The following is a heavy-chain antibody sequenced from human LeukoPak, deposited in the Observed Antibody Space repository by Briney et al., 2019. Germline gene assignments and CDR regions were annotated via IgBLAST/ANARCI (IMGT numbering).Heavy chain of an antibody. Sequence: SETLSLNCAVYGGSFSGYYWSWIRQPPGKGLEWIGEINHSGSTNYNPSLKSRVTISVDTSKNQFSLKLSSVTAADTAVYYCARDWVRAGDHYDILTGNTTNWFDPWGQGTLVTVSS. V-gene: IGHV4-34*01. D-gene: IGHD3-9*01. J-gene: IGHJ5*02. CDR2: INHSGST. CDR1: GGSFSGYY. CDR3: ARDWVRAGDHYDILTGNTTNWFDP.